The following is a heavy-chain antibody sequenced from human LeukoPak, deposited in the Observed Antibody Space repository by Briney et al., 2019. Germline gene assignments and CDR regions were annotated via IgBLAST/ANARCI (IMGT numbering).Heavy chain of an antibody. CDR3: ARGYCSGGSCYVGYWFDP. V-gene: IGHV1-69*13. D-gene: IGHD2-15*01. J-gene: IGHJ5*02. CDR1: GGTFSSYA. CDR2: IIPIFGTA. Sequence: ASVKVSCKASGGTFSSYAISWVRQAPGQGLEWMGGIIPIFGTANYAQKFQGRVTITADESTSTAHMELSSLRSEDTAVYYCARGYCSGGSCYVGYWFDPWGQGTLVTVSS.